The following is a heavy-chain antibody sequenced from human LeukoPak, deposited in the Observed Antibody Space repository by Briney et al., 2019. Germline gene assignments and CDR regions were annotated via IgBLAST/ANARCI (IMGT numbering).Heavy chain of an antibody. Sequence: SETLSLTCTVSGGSISSHYWSWIRQPPGEGLEWIGYIYYSGSTNYNPSLKSRVTISVDTSKNQFSLKLSSVTAADTAVYYCASANGLYFDSRDYYFDYRGQGTLVTVSS. CDR2: IYYSGST. V-gene: IGHV4-59*11. CDR1: GGSISSHY. CDR3: ASANGLYFDSRDYYFDY. J-gene: IGHJ4*02. D-gene: IGHD3-22*01.